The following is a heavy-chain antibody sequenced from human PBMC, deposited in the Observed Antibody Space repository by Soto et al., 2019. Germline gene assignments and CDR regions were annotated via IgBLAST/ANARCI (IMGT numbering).Heavy chain of an antibody. J-gene: IGHJ6*02. CDR1: GYTFTSYY. D-gene: IGHD2-2*01. CDR2: INPSGGST. V-gene: IGHV1-46*01. Sequence: SVKVSCKASGYTFTSYYMHWVRQAPGQGLEWMGIINPSGGSTSYAQKFQGRVTMTRDTSTSTVYMELSSLRSEDTAVYYCARELDDCSSPRACGMAVCGQGTTVTGSS. CDR3: ARELDDCSSPRACGMAV.